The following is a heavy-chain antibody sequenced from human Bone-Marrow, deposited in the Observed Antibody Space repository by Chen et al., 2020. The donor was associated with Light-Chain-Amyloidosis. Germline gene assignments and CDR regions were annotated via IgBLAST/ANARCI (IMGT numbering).Heavy chain of an antibody. Sequence: EVQLLESGGGLVQPGGSLRLSCAASGFTFSSYAMSWVRQAPGKGLEWVSEISGSGCSTYYAESVKGRFTISRDNSKNTLYLQMSSLGAEDTAVYYCAKKLRGVAVIDAFDIWGQGTMVTVSS. CDR3: AKKLRGVAVIDAFDI. CDR2: ISGSGCST. CDR1: GFTFSSYA. V-gene: IGHV3-23*01. J-gene: IGHJ3*02. D-gene: IGHD3-3*01.